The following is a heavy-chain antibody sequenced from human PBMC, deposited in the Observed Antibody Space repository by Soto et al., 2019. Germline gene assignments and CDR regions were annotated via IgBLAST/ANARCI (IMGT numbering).Heavy chain of an antibody. CDR3: ARYKSNYYYGMDV. CDR1: GYTFTSYA. CDR2: INAGNGNT. J-gene: IGHJ6*02. Sequence: ASVKVSCKASGYTFTSYAMHWVRQAPGQRLEWMGWINAGNGNTKYSQKFQGRVTISVDTSKNQFSLKLSSVTAADTAVYYCARYKSNYYYGMDVWGQGTTVTVSS. V-gene: IGHV1-3*01. D-gene: IGHD1-20*01.